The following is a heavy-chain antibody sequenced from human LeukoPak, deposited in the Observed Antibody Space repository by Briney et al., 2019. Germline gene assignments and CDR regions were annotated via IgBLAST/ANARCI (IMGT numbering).Heavy chain of an antibody. Sequence: SETLSLTCAVYGGAFSGFYWSWFRQPPGKGLEWIGEINHTRSTNYNPSLKSRVTISLDMSKNQFSLKLSSVTAADTAVYYCARRHYYDNSGYHSWGQGTRVTVSS. CDR1: GGAFSGFY. D-gene: IGHD3-22*01. CDR3: ARRHYYDNSGYHS. V-gene: IGHV4-34*01. J-gene: IGHJ4*02. CDR2: INHTRST.